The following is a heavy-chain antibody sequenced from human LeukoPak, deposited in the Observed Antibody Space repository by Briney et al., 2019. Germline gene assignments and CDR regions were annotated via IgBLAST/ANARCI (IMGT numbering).Heavy chain of an antibody. V-gene: IGHV1-69*05. CDR2: IIPIFGTA. J-gene: IGHJ6*03. CDR3: ARESSGRRGYYYYYMDV. Sequence: ASVKVSCKASGGTFSSYAISWVRQAPGQGLEWMGGIIPIFGTANYAQKFQGRVTITTDESTSTAYMELSSLRSEDTAVYYWARESSGRRGYYYYYMDVWGKGTTVTVSS. D-gene: IGHD1-26*01. CDR1: GGTFSSYA.